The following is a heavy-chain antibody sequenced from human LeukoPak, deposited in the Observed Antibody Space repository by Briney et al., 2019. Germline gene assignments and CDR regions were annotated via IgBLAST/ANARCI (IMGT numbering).Heavy chain of an antibody. V-gene: IGHV3-23*01. CDR2: ISGSGAST. CDR3: AKVQDYGSGRLDY. CDR1: GFKFSSYA. J-gene: IGHJ4*02. Sequence: GGSLRLSCVASGFKFSSYAMSWVRQAPGKGLEWVLTISGSGASTYYAGSVKGRFTISRDNSKNTLFLQMNSLRAEDTAVYYCAKVQDYGSGRLDYWGQGTLVTVSS. D-gene: IGHD3-10*01.